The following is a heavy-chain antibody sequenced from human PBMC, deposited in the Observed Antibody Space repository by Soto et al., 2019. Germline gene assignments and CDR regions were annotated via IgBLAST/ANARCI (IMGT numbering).Heavy chain of an antibody. D-gene: IGHD3-16*01. CDR2: ISGSGGST. CDR1: GFTFSSYA. Sequence: EVQLLESGGGLLQPGGSLRLSCAASGFTFSSYAMTWVRQAPGKGLEWVSAISGSGGSTYYTDSVKGRFTISRDNSKNTLDLQMSSLRAEDTAVYFCAREAHGWGNYCYSMDVWGHGTTVTV. J-gene: IGHJ6*02. V-gene: IGHV3-23*01. CDR3: AREAHGWGNYCYSMDV.